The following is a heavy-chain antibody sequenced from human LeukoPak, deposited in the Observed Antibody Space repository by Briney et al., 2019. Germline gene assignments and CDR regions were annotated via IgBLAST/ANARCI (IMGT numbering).Heavy chain of an antibody. CDR2: IYYSGST. CDR3: AGYSGSYYYYYYYGMDV. J-gene: IGHJ6*02. V-gene: IGHV4-31*03. CDR1: GGSISSGGYY. D-gene: IGHD1-26*01. Sequence: PSETLPLTCTVSGGSISSGGYYWSWIRQHPGKGLEWIGYIYYSGSTYYNPSLKSRVTISVDTSKNQFSLKLSSVTAADTAVYYCAGYSGSYYYYYYYGMDVWGQGTTVTVSS.